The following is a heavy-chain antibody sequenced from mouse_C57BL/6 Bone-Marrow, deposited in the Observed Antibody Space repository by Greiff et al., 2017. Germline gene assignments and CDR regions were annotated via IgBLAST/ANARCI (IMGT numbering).Heavy chain of an antibody. Sequence: EVQLVESGGGLVQPGGSLSLSCAASGFTFTDYYMSWVRQPPGKALEWLGFIRNKANGYTTEYSASVKGRFTISRDNSQSILYLQMKALRAEDSATYYGARSANSSFAYWGQGTLVTVSA. D-gene: IGHD4-1*01. V-gene: IGHV7-3*01. J-gene: IGHJ3*01. CDR1: GFTFTDYY. CDR2: IRNKANGYTT. CDR3: ARSANSSFAY.